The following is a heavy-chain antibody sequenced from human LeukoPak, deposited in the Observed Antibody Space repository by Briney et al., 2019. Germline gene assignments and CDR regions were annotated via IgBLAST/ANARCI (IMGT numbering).Heavy chain of an antibody. Sequence: GGSLRLSCAASGFTFSSYAMSWVRQAPGKGLEWVSAISGSGGSTYYADSVKGRFTISRDNSKNTLYLQMNSLRAEDTAVYYCAKSADYDILTGYYDYWSQGTLVTVSS. V-gene: IGHV3-23*01. CDR2: ISGSGGST. CDR3: AKSADYDILTGYYDY. CDR1: GFTFSSYA. D-gene: IGHD3-9*01. J-gene: IGHJ4*02.